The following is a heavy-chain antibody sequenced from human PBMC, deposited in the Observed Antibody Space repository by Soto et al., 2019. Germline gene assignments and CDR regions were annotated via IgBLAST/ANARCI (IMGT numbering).Heavy chain of an antibody. CDR1: GFTFSDYY. CDR2: ISSSSSYT. Sequence: GGSLRLSCAASGFTFSDYYMSWIRQAPGKGLEWVSYISSSSSYTNYADSVKGRFTISRDNAKNSLYLQMNSLRAEDTAVYYCARGGGSGYYTIDYWGQRTLVTVSS. D-gene: IGHD3-22*01. V-gene: IGHV3-11*05. J-gene: IGHJ4*02. CDR3: ARGGGSGYYTIDY.